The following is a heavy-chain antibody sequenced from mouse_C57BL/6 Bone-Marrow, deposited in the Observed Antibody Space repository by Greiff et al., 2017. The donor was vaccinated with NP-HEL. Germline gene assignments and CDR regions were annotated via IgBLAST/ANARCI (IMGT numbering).Heavy chain of an antibody. CDR3: AQLRLVYYYAMDY. V-gene: IGHV1-7*01. CDR2: INPSSGYT. Sequence: VQLKESGAELAKPGASVKLSCKASGYTFTSYWMHWVKQRPGQGLEWIGYINPSSGYTKYNQKFKDKATLTADKSSSTAYMQLSSLTYEDSAVDYCAQLRLVYYYAMDYWGQGTSVTVSS. CDR1: GYTFTSYW. D-gene: IGHD3-2*02. J-gene: IGHJ4*01.